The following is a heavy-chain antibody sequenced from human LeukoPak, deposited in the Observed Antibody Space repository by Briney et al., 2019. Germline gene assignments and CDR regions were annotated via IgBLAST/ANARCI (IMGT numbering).Heavy chain of an antibody. D-gene: IGHD5-24*01. CDR1: GYSFTSYN. Sequence: GASVKVSCKTSGYSFTSYNLHWVRQAPGQRLEWMGIIKPSGGNTNYAQKFQGRVTMTRDTSTSTVYMELSSLKSEDTAVCYCARVRDGYNDAYDIWGQGTMVTVSS. V-gene: IGHV1-46*01. CDR3: ARVRDGYNDAYDI. CDR2: IKPSGGNT. J-gene: IGHJ3*02.